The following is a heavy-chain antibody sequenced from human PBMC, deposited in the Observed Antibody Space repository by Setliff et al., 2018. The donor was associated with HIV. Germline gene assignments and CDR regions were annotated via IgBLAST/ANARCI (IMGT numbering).Heavy chain of an antibody. CDR3: ARVFDYGGNSQRGAFDI. V-gene: IGHV1-3*03. CDR2: INIGNGNT. Sequence: ASVKVSCKASGYTFSRYAMHWVRQAPGQRLEWMGWINIGNGNTVYAQELQGRVTITWDTSASTAYMELSSLRSEDTAVYYCARVFDYGGNSQRGAFDIWGQGTMVTVSS. CDR1: GYTFSRYA. J-gene: IGHJ3*02. D-gene: IGHD4-17*01.